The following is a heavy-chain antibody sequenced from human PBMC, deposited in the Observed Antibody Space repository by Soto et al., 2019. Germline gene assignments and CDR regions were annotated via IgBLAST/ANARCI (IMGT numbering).Heavy chain of an antibody. V-gene: IGHV1-18*01. D-gene: IGHD3-3*01. CDR2: ININTGST. CDR3: ARGEWFLLSPFDN. Sequence: ASVKVSFKASGYTFSSYGMNWVRQAPGRGLEWMGWININTGSTEYGEKFKGRVAMTRDTSSNTVYLEVRSLRFDDTAVYFCARGEWFLLSPFDNWAQGTLVTVSS. CDR1: GYTFSSYG. J-gene: IGHJ4*02.